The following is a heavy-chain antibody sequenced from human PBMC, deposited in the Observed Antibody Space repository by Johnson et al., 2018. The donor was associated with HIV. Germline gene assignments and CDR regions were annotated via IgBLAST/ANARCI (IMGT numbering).Heavy chain of an antibody. V-gene: IGHV3-30*04. Sequence: QVKLVESGGGVVQPGRSLRLSCAASGFTFSSYAMHWVRQVPGKGLEWVAVISYDGSNKYYADSVKGRFTISRDNSKNTLYLQMNSLRAEDTAVYYCATFDAFDIWGQGTMVTVSS. CDR1: GFTFSSYA. CDR3: ATFDAFDI. CDR2: ISYDGSNK. J-gene: IGHJ3*02.